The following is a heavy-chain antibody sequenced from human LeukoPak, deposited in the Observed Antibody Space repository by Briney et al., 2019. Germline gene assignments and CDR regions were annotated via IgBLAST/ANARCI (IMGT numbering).Heavy chain of an antibody. CDR2: INHSGST. Sequence: SETLSLTCAVYGGSFSGYYWSWIRQPPGKGLGWVGEINHSGSTNYNPSLKSRVTISVDTSKNQFSLKLSSVTAADTAVYYYARGQIRTVGSPDYFDYWGQGTLVTVSS. CDR3: ARGQIRTVGSPDYFDY. D-gene: IGHD2-15*01. CDR1: GGSFSGYY. V-gene: IGHV4-34*01. J-gene: IGHJ4*02.